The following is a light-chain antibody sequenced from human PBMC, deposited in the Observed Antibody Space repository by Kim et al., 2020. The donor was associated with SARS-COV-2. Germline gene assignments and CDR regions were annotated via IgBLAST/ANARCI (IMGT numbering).Light chain of an antibody. CDR1: KLGDKY. CDR3: QAWDSSTEV. J-gene: IGLJ2*01. Sequence: SYELTQPPSVSVSPGQTASITCSGDKLGDKYACWYPQKPGQSPVLVIYQDSKRPSGIPARFSGSNSGNTATLTISGTQAMDEADYYCQAWDSSTEVFGGG. V-gene: IGLV3-1*01. CDR2: QDS.